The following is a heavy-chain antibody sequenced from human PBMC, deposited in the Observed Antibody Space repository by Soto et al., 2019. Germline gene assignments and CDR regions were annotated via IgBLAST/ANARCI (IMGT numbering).Heavy chain of an antibody. Sequence: SQTLSLTCAISGDSVSSNSAAWNWIRQSPSRGLEWLGRTYHRSKWYNDYAVSVKSRITINPDTSKNQFSLQLNSVTPEDTAVYYCAREGYCSGGSCYSPDYYYYGMDVWGQGTTVTVSS. CDR1: GDSVSSNSAA. V-gene: IGHV6-1*01. D-gene: IGHD2-15*01. J-gene: IGHJ6*02. CDR3: AREGYCSGGSCYSPDYYYYGMDV. CDR2: TYHRSKWYN.